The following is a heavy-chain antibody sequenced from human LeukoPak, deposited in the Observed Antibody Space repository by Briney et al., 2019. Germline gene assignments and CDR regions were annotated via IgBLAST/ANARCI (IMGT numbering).Heavy chain of an antibody. CDR3: ARVLEGGSTKANSGFLEWLLYYYFDY. V-gene: IGHV4-39*07. J-gene: IGHJ4*02. CDR2: IYYSGST. D-gene: IGHD3-3*01. CDR1: GGSISSSSYY. Sequence: PSETLSLTCTVSGGSISSSSYYWGWIRQPPGKGLEWIGSIYYSGSTYYNPSLKSRVTISVDTSKNQFSPKLSSVTAADTAVYYCARVLEGGSTKANSGFLEWLLYYYFDYWGQGTLVTVSS.